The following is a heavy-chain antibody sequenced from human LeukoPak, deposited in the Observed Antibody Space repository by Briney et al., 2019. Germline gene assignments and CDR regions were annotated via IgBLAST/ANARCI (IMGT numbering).Heavy chain of an antibody. CDR1: GFTFSSYG. V-gene: IGHV3-33*01. Sequence: GGSLRLSCAASGFTFSSYGMHWVRQAPGNGLEWVAVIWYDGSNKYYADSVKGRFTISRDNSKNTLYLQMNSLRAEDTAVYYCARDLSHYGMDVWGQGTTVTVSS. CDR3: ARDLSHYGMDV. CDR2: IWYDGSNK. J-gene: IGHJ6*02.